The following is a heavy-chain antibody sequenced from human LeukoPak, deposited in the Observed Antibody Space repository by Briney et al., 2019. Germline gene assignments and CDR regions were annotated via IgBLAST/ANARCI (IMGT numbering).Heavy chain of an antibody. Sequence: ASVKVSCKASGYTFTSYYMHWVRQAPGQGLEWMGIINPSGGSTSYAQKFQGRVTMTRDTSTSTVYMELRSLRSEDTAVYYCARAPTTVYSYGCIDYWGQGTLVTVSS. J-gene: IGHJ4*02. CDR2: INPSGGST. D-gene: IGHD5-18*01. V-gene: IGHV1-46*01. CDR1: GYTFTSYY. CDR3: ARAPTTVYSYGCIDY.